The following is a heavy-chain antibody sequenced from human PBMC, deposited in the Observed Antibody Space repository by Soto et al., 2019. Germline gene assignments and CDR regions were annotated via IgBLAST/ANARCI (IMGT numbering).Heavy chain of an antibody. CDR3: FSGPSEAGHYN. Sequence: KASETLSLTCAVSGGSISSSNLWSCVRQPPGKGLEWIGEIYHSGSTNYNPSLKSRVTISVDKSKNQFSLKLSSVTAADTAVYYCFSGPSEAGHYNWGQGTLVTVYS. J-gene: IGHJ4*02. CDR1: GGSISSSNL. CDR2: IYHSGST. D-gene: IGHD6-25*01. V-gene: IGHV4-4*02.